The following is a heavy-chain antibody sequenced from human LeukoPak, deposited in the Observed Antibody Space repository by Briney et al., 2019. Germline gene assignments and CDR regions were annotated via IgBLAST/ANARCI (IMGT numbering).Heavy chain of an antibody. CDR3: ARAQTYYGSGSYLY. CDR2: IKQDGSEK. CDR1: GFTFSSYW. V-gene: IGHV3-7*02. D-gene: IGHD3-10*01. J-gene: IGHJ4*02. Sequence: GGSLRLSCAASGFTFSSYWMSWVRQAPGKGLEWVANIKQDGSEKYYVDSVKGRFTISRDNAKNSLYLQMNSLRDEDTAVYYCARAQTYYGSGSYLYWGQGTLVTVSS.